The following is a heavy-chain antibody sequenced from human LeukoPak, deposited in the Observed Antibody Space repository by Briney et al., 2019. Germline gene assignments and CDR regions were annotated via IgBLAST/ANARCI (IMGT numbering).Heavy chain of an antibody. CDR2: INTNTGNP. CDR3: AREAYSSAYYFGY. CDR1: GYTFTSYA. D-gene: IGHD5-18*01. Sequence: ASVKVSCKASGYTFTSYAMNWVRQAPGQGLEWMGWINTNTGNPSYARGFTGRFVFSLDTSVSTAYLQISSLKAEDTAVYYCAREAYSSAYYFGYWGQGTLVTVSS. J-gene: IGHJ4*02. V-gene: IGHV7-4-1*02.